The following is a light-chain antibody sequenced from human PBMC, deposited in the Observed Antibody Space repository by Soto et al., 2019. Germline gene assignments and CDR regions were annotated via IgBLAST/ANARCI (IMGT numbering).Light chain of an antibody. J-gene: IGLJ1*01. Sequence: QSALTQPASVSGSPGQSITISCTGTSSDVGGYNYVSWYQQHPGTAPKLMIYEVSNRPPGVSNRFSGSKSGNTASLTISGPQAEDEAVYFSSPFKSGSLYLFGTGTKVTVL. V-gene: IGLV2-14*01. CDR3: SPFKSGSLYL. CDR1: SSDVGGYNY. CDR2: EVS.